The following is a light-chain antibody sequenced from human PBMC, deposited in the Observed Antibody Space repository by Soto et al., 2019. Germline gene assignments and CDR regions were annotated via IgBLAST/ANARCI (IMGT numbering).Light chain of an antibody. CDR2: GAS. CDR3: QQHGDSTGWT. J-gene: IGKJ1*01. CDR1: QSVSIN. V-gene: IGKV3D-15*01. Sequence: EIVMTPSPATLSVSPVEIATLSFSSSQSVSINLALYQQTPGQAPRLLIYGASSRATGIPARFSCSGSVTDFTLPISRLEPADFAVYYCQQHGDSTGWTFGQGTKVDIK.